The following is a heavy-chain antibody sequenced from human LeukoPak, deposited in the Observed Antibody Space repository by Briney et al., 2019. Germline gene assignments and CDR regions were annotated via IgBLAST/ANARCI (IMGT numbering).Heavy chain of an antibody. CDR3: AKISGSWYEGVGGYYFDY. CDR1: GFTFSTYG. D-gene: IGHD6-13*01. V-gene: IGHV3-30*02. Sequence: GGSLRLSCVASGFTFSTYGMHWVRQAPGKGLEWVALIWEERSNQYYADSVKGRFTISRDNSKNTLYLQMNSLRAEDTAVYYCAKISGSWYEGVGGYYFDYWGQGTLVTVSS. CDR2: IWEERSNQ. J-gene: IGHJ4*02.